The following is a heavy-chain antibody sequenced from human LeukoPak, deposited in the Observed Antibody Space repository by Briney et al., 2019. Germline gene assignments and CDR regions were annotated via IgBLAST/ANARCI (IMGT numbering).Heavy chain of an antibody. D-gene: IGHD3-22*01. Sequence: PSQTLSLTCTVSGGSISIGSHYWSWIRQPAGKGLEWIGRIYTSGSTNYNPSLKSRVTISVDTSKNQFSLKLSSVTAADTAVYYCARDRRYYDSSGFDYWGQGTLVTVSS. CDR1: GGSISIGSHY. CDR3: ARDRRYYDSSGFDY. V-gene: IGHV4-61*02. CDR2: IYTSGST. J-gene: IGHJ4*02.